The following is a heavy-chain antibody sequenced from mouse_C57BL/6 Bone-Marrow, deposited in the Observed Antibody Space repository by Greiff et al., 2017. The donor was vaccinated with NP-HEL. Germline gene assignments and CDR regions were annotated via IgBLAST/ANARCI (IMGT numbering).Heavy chain of an antibody. D-gene: IGHD2-4*01. Sequence: EVKLVESEGGLVQPGSSMKLSCTASGFPFSDYYMAWVRQVPEKGLEWVANINYDGSSTYYLDSLKSRFIISRDNAKNILYLQMSSLKSEDTATYYCARVDDYDFAYWGQGTLVTVSA. CDR1: GFPFSDYY. V-gene: IGHV5-16*01. CDR3: ARVDDYDFAY. CDR2: INYDGSST. J-gene: IGHJ3*01.